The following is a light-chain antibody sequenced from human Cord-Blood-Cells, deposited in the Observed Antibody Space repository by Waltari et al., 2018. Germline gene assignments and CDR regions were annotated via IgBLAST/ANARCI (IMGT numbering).Light chain of an antibody. Sequence: QSALPQPRSVSGSPGQSVTISCTGTSRDVGGYNHVSWYQQRPGKAPKLMIYDVSKRPSGVPDRFSGSKSGNTASLTISGLQAEDEADYYCCSYAGSYTWVFGGGTKLTVL. CDR1: SRDVGGYNH. CDR3: CSYAGSYTWV. J-gene: IGLJ3*02. CDR2: DVS. V-gene: IGLV2-11*01.